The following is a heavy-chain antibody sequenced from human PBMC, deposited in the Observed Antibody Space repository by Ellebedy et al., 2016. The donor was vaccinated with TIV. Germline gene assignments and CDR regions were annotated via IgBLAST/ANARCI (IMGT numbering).Heavy chain of an antibody. CDR2: ISNRGAST. V-gene: IGHV3-23*01. Sequence: GGSLRLSXVASGFTFSNYGMSWVRQAPGKGLEWVSAISNRGASTYYADSVKGRFTVSRDNAKNSLYLQMNSLRAEDTAVYYCARHLDGSTLDYWGQGTLVTVSS. J-gene: IGHJ4*02. CDR1: GFTFSNYG. CDR3: ARHLDGSTLDY. D-gene: IGHD2-2*01.